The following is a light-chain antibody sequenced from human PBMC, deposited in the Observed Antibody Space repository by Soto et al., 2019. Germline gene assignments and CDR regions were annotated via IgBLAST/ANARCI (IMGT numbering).Light chain of an antibody. CDR2: GAS. CDR3: QQCYNWPLT. CDR1: QSISSS. V-gene: IGKV3-15*01. Sequence: EIVMTQSPATLSVSPGERATLSCRASQSISSSLAWYQQKPGQAPRLLIYGASTRATGVPARFSGSGSGTEFALTISSLHSEDLSGYYCQQCYNWPLTFGGGTKVEIK. J-gene: IGKJ4*01.